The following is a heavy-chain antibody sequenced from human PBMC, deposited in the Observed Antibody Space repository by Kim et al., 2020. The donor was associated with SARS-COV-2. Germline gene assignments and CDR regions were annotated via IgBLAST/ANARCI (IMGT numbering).Heavy chain of an antibody. Sequence: NPSRKSRVTISVDTSKNQFYLKLSSVTAADTAVYYCASIAVAGTWDAFDIWGQGTMVTVSS. CDR3: ASIAVAGTWDAFDI. J-gene: IGHJ3*02. D-gene: IGHD6-19*01. V-gene: IGHV4-34*01.